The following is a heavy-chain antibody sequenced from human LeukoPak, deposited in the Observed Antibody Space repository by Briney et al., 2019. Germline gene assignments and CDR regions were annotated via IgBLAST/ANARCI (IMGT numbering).Heavy chain of an antibody. V-gene: IGHV1-2*06. J-gene: IGHJ4*02. CDR2: INPNSGGT. D-gene: IGHD3-22*01. Sequence: ASVKVSCKASGYSFTTYYMHWVRQAPGQGLEWMGRINPNSGGTNYAQKFQGRVTMTRDTSISTVYMELSRLRSDDTAVYYCARVGYYESSGYYEYWGQGTLVTVSS. CDR3: ARVGYYESSGYYEY. CDR1: GYSFTTYY.